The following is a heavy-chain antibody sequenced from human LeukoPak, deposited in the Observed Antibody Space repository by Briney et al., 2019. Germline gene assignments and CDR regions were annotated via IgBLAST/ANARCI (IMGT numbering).Heavy chain of an antibody. V-gene: IGHV3-23*01. D-gene: IGHD6-13*01. CDR1: GFTFSSYT. CDR2: ISGSGGST. CDR3: AKGSKTHQQPLDY. Sequence: GGSLRLSCAASGFTFSSYTMSAVRQAPGKGLEWVSAISGSGGSTYYADSVKGRFTISRDNSKNTLYLQMNSLRAEDTAVYYCAKGSKTHQQPLDYWGQGTLVTVSS. J-gene: IGHJ4*02.